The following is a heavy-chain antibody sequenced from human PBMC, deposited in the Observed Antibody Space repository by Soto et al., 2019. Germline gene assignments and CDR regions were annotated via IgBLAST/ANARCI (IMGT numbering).Heavy chain of an antibody. Sequence: ASVKVSCKASGYTFTGYYMHWVRQAPGQGLEWMGWINPNSGGTNYAQKFQGWVTMTRDTSISTAYMELSRLRSDDTAVYYCARDRLVCGTSCYAVCYYYGMDVWGQGTTVTVSS. J-gene: IGHJ6*02. CDR1: GYTFTGYY. CDR2: INPNSGGT. D-gene: IGHD2-2*01. V-gene: IGHV1-2*04. CDR3: ARDRLVCGTSCYAVCYYYGMDV.